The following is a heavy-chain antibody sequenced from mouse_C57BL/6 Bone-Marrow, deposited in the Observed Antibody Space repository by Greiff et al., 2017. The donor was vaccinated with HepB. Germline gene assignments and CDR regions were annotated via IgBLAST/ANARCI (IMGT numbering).Heavy chain of an antibody. V-gene: IGHV14-4*01. CDR3: TTLHYDYDVGYAMDY. CDR1: GFNIKDDY. CDR2: IDPENGDT. D-gene: IGHD2-4*01. Sequence: EVQLQQSGAELVRPGASVKLSCTASGFNIKDDYMHWVKQRPEQGLEWIGWIDPENGDTEYASKFQGKVTITADTSSNTAYLQLSSLTSEDTAVYYGTTLHYDYDVGYAMDYWGQGTSVTVSS. J-gene: IGHJ4*01.